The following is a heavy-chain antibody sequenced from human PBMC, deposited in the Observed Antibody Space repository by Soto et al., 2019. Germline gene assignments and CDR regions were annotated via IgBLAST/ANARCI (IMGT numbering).Heavy chain of an antibody. V-gene: IGHV4-59*01. CDR2: IYYSGST. CDR1: GGSISSYY. Sequence: PSETLSLTCTVSGGSISSYYWSWIRQPPGKGLEWIGYIYYSGSTNYNPSLKSRVTMSVDTSKNQFSLKLSSVTAADTAVYYCARGGRDGYNGVLGYWGQGTLVTVSS. CDR3: ARGGRDGYNGVLGY. J-gene: IGHJ4*02. D-gene: IGHD5-12*01.